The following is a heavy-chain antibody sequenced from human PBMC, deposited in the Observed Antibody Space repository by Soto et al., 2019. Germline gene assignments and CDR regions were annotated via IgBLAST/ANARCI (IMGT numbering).Heavy chain of an antibody. CDR1: GGSISSSNYY. D-gene: IGHD3-10*01. Sequence: SETLSLTCTVSGGSISSSNYYWGWIRQPPGRGLEWIGSIYYSGSTYYNPSLKSRVTISVDASKNQFSLKLSSVTAADTAVYYCDFYGFGESKLFDYWGQGTLVTVSS. J-gene: IGHJ4*02. V-gene: IGHV4-39*01. CDR2: IYYSGST. CDR3: DFYGFGESKLFDY.